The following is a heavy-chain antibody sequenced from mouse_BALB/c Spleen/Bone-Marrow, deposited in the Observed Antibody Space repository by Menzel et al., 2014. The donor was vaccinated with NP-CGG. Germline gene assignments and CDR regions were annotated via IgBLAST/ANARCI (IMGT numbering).Heavy chain of an antibody. CDR2: IRNKANGYTT. V-gene: IGHV7-3*02. J-gene: IGHJ2*01. CDR3: ARDDYGRGY. CDR1: GLTFTDYY. Sequence: EVQLVESGGGLVQPGGSLRLSCATSGLTFTDYYMSWVRQPPGKALEWLGFIRNKANGYTTEYSASVKGRFTISRDNSQSILYLQMNTLRAEDSATYYCARDDYGRGYWGQGTTLTVSS. D-gene: IGHD1-1*01.